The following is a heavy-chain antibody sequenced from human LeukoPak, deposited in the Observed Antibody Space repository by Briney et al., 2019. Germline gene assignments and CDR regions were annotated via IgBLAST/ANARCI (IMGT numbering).Heavy chain of an antibody. CDR1: GGSISSGSYY. CDR2: IYTSGST. CDR3: ARGPAYCGGDCSNWFDP. D-gene: IGHD2-21*01. Sequence: PSQTLSLTCTVSGGSISSGSYYWSWIRQPAGKGLEWIGRIYTSGSTKDNPSLESRLTISVDTSKNQFSLKLSSVTAADTALYYCARGPAYCGGDCSNWFDPWGQGTLVTVSS. V-gene: IGHV4-61*02. J-gene: IGHJ5*02.